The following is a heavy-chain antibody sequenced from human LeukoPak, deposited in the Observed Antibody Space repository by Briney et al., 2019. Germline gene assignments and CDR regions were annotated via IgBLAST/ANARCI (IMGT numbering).Heavy chain of an antibody. Sequence: SVKVSCKASGGTFSSYAISRVRQAPGQGLEWMGGIIPIFGTANYAQKFQGRVTITADESTSTAYMELSSLRSEDTAVYYCARAVPAAGLAYYYYGMDVWGQGTTVTVSS. V-gene: IGHV1-69*13. D-gene: IGHD6-13*01. J-gene: IGHJ6*02. CDR3: ARAVPAAGLAYYYYGMDV. CDR1: GGTFSSYA. CDR2: IIPIFGTA.